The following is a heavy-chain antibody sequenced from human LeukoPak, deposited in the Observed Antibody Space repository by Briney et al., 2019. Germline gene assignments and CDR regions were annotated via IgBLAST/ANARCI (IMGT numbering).Heavy chain of an antibody. J-gene: IGHJ6*02. Sequence: ASVTVSCKASGYTFTSYGISWVRQAPGQGLEWMGWISAYNGNTNYAQKLQGRVTMTTDTSTSTAYMELRSLRSDDTAVYYCARGFDWLSSTDYYYGMDVWGQGTTVTVSS. CDR3: ARGFDWLSSTDYYYGMDV. V-gene: IGHV1-18*01. D-gene: IGHD3-9*01. CDR2: ISAYNGNT. CDR1: GYTFTSYG.